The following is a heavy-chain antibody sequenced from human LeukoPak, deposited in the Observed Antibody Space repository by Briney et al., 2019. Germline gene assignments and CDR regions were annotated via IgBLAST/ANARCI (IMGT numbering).Heavy chain of an antibody. CDR1: GYTFTSYG. V-gene: IGHV1-18*01. CDR2: ISAYNGNT. J-gene: IGHJ3*02. CDR3: ARPYGSGSFDAFDI. D-gene: IGHD3-10*01. Sequence: ASVKVSCKASGYTFTSYGISWVRQAPGQGLEWMGWISAYNGNTNYAQKLQGRVTMTTDTSTSTAYMELRSLRSDDTAVYYCARPYGSGSFDAFDIWSQGTMVTVSS.